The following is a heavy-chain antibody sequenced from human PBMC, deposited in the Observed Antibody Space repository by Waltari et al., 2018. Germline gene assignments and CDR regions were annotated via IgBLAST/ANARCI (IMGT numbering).Heavy chain of an antibody. CDR2: IRYDGSEK. V-gene: IGHV3-30*02. Sequence: QVQLVETGGGVVQPGGSLRLSCAASGFTFNNYGMHWVRQAPGKGLEWVAFIRYDGSEKKYSDSILGRFTVSRDNSKNTLYLQMSSLGAEDTAVYYCVKDLDYSWKDGYFDYWGQGTLVTVSS. D-gene: IGHD1-20*01. J-gene: IGHJ4*02. CDR3: VKDLDYSWKDGYFDY. CDR1: GFTFNNYG.